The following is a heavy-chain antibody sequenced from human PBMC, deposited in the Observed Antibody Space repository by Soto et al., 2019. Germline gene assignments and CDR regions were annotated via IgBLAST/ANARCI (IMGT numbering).Heavy chain of an antibody. CDR1: GYTFTTFG. V-gene: IGHV1-2*04. J-gene: IGHJ6*02. Sequence: ASVKVSCKASGYTFTTFGISWVRQAPGQGLEWLGRINPKSGGTSTAQKFQGWVTMTTDTSISTASMELTRLTSDDTAIYYCARGDSTDCSNGVCSFFYNHDMDVWGQGTTVTVSS. CDR2: INPKSGGT. D-gene: IGHD2-8*01. CDR3: ARGDSTDCSNGVCSFFYNHDMDV.